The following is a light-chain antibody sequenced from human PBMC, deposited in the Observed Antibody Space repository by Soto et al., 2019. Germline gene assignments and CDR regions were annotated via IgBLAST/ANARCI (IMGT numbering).Light chain of an antibody. Sequence: QSALTQPASVSGSPGQSITLSCAGTTNDIGSYNYVSWFQQHPGEAPKLIIFEVTHRPSGISTRFSGSKSGNTASLTISDLQAEDEALYYCSSYKSSITLRVFGGGTKVTVL. CDR2: EVT. CDR3: SSYKSSITLRV. V-gene: IGLV2-14*01. CDR1: TNDIGSYNY. J-gene: IGLJ3*02.